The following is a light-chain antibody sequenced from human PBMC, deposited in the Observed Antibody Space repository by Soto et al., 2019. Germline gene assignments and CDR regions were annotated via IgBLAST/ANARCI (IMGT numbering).Light chain of an antibody. CDR3: QSYDSSLSAVV. V-gene: IGLV1-40*01. CDR1: SSNIGAGYD. CDR2: GNS. J-gene: IGLJ2*01. Sequence: QSVLTQPPSVSGAPGQRVTISCTGSSSNIGAGYDVHWYQQLPGTAPKLLIYGNSNRPSGVPDRFSGSKSGTSASLAITGFQDEDEADNYCQSYDSSLSAVVFGGGTKLTLL.